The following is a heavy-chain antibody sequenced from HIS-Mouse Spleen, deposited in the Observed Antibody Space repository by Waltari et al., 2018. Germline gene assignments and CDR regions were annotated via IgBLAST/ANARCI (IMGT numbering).Heavy chain of an antibody. Sequence: QLQLQESGPGLVKPSETLSLTCTVSGGSISSSSYYWGWLRQPPGKGLEWIGSIYYSGSTYYNPSLKSRVTISVDTSKNQFSLKLSSVTAADTAVYYCAREIPYSSSWYDWYLDLWGRGTLVTVSS. CDR1: GGSISSSSYY. CDR2: IYYSGST. V-gene: IGHV4-39*07. J-gene: IGHJ2*01. CDR3: AREIPYSSSWYDWYLDL. D-gene: IGHD6-13*01.